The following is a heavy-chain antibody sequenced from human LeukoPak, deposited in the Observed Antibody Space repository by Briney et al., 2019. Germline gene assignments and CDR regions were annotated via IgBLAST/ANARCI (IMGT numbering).Heavy chain of an antibody. V-gene: IGHV3-53*04. CDR2: IYSGSSST. D-gene: IGHD3-16*02. J-gene: IGHJ4*02. CDR3: ARVWELSFDH. CDR1: GFTVSSNY. Sequence: GGSLRLSCAASGFTVSSNYMRWVRQAPGKGLEWVSVIYSGSSSTYYTDSVKGRFTLSRHNSKNTLYLQMNSLRAEDTAVYYCARVWELSFDHWGQGPLVTVSS.